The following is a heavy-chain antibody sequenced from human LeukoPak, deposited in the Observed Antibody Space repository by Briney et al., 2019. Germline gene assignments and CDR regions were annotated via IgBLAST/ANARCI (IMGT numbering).Heavy chain of an antibody. CDR3: VLRYFDWTPGQEYYFDY. Sequence: GGSLRLSCAASGFTVSSNYMSWVRQAPGKGLEWVSVIYSGGSTYYADSVKGRFTISRDNSKNTLYLQMNSLRAEDTAVYYCVLRYFDWTPGQEYYFDYWGQGTLVTVSS. V-gene: IGHV3-66*02. CDR2: IYSGGST. D-gene: IGHD3-9*01. J-gene: IGHJ4*02. CDR1: GFTVSSNY.